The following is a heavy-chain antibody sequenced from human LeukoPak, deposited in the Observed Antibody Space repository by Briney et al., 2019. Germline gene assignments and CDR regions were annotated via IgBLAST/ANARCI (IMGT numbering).Heavy chain of an antibody. Sequence: SVKVSCKASGGTFSSYAISWVRRAPGQGLEWMGRIIPILGIANYAQKFQGRVTITADKSTSTAYMELSSLRSEDTAVYYCAREDIVATISYYYGMDVWGQGTTVTVSS. CDR2: IIPILGIA. CDR1: GGTFSSYA. V-gene: IGHV1-69*04. D-gene: IGHD5-12*01. J-gene: IGHJ6*02. CDR3: AREDIVATISYYYGMDV.